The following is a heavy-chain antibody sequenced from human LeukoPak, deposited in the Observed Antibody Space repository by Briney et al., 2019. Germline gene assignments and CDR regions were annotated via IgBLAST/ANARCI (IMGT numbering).Heavy chain of an antibody. V-gene: IGHV1-18*01. Sequence: GASVKVSCKASGYTFTSYGISWVRQAPGQGLEWMGWISAYNGNTNYAQKLQGRVTMTTDTSTSTAYMELSSLRSEDTAVYYCARPPAPGTNAPFDYWGQGTLVTVSS. CDR2: ISAYNGNT. D-gene: IGHD1-1*01. CDR3: ARPPAPGTNAPFDY. J-gene: IGHJ4*02. CDR1: GYTFTSYG.